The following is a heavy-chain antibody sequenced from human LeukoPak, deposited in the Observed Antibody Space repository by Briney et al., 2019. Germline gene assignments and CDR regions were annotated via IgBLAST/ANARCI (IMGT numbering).Heavy chain of an antibody. J-gene: IGHJ4*02. CDR3: ARVGSAYYYDSGGYYRYYFDY. CDR1: GFTFSSYW. V-gene: IGHV3-7*01. D-gene: IGHD3-22*01. Sequence: GGSLRLSCTASGFTFSSYWMSWVRQAPGKGLEGVANIKQDGSDKYYVDSVKGRFTIARDNAKNSLYLQMNSLRAEDTAVYYCARVGSAYYYDSGGYYRYYFDYWGQGTLVTVSS. CDR2: IKQDGSDK.